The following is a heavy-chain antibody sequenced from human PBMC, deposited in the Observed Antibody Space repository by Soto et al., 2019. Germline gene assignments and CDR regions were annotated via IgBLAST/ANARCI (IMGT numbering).Heavy chain of an antibody. CDR2: ISAYNGNT. D-gene: IGHD3-22*01. V-gene: IGHV1-18*01. J-gene: IGHJ3*02. CDR1: GYTFTSYG. CDR3: ARVHLYYYDSSGYYLGDAFDI. Sequence: ASVKVSCKASGYTFTSYGISWVRQAPGQGLEWMGWISAYNGNTNYAQKLQGRVTMTTDTSTSTAYMELRSLRSDDTAVYYCARVHLYYYDSSGYYLGDAFDIWGQGTMVTVSS.